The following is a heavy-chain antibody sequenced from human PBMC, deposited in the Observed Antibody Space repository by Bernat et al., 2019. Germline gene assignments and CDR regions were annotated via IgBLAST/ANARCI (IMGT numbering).Heavy chain of an antibody. CDR3: ARHEAPNYDFWSGYYFHYYYGMDV. V-gene: IGHV4-39*01. D-gene: IGHD3-3*01. CDR2: IYYSGST. Sequence: QLQLQESGPGLVKPSETLSLTCTVSGGSISSSSYYWGWIRQPPGKGLEWIGSIYYSGSTYYNPSLKSRVTISVDTSKNQFSLKLSSVTAADTAVYYCARHEAPNYDFWSGYYFHYYYGMDVWGQGTTVTVSS. J-gene: IGHJ6*02. CDR1: GGSISSSSYY.